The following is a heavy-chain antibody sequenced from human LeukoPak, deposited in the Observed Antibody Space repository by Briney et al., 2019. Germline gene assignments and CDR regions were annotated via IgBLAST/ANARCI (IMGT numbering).Heavy chain of an antibody. CDR1: GFTFSSNG. J-gene: IGHJ4*02. Sequence: PGRSLRLSCVASGFTFSSNGMHWVRQAPGKGLEWVAVISYDGSTTYYADSVRGRFTISRDNSKNTLYLQMNSLRAEDTAVYYCARDQFAFGLCDYWGQGTLVTVSS. D-gene: IGHD3/OR15-3a*01. V-gene: IGHV3-30*03. CDR3: ARDQFAFGLCDY. CDR2: ISYDGSTT.